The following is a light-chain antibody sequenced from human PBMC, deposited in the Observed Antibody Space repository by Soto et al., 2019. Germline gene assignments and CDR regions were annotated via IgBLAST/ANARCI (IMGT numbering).Light chain of an antibody. Sequence: AILITQSPSSLSASVGDRVTITCRASQGIRNDLGWYQQKAGKAPKLLIFAASRLQSGVPSRFSGSGSGTDFTLTISSLQPEDFATYYCLQDYDYPWTFGQGTKVDIK. V-gene: IGKV1-6*01. CDR2: AAS. CDR1: QGIRND. J-gene: IGKJ1*01. CDR3: LQDYDYPWT.